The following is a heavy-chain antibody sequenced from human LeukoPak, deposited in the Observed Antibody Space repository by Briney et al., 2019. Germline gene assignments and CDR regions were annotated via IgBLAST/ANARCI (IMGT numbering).Heavy chain of an antibody. D-gene: IGHD2-2*02. J-gene: IGHJ3*02. CDR1: GYTFTGYY. Sequence: SVKVSCKASGYTFTGYYMHWVRQAPGQGLEWMGGIIPIFGTANYAQKFQGRVTITADESTSTAYMELSSLRSEDTAVYYCARGYCSSTSCYTGAFDIWGQGTMVTVSS. V-gene: IGHV1-69*13. CDR2: IIPIFGTA. CDR3: ARGYCSSTSCYTGAFDI.